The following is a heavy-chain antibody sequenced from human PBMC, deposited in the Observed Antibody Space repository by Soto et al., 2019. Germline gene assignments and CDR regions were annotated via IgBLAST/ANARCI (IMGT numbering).Heavy chain of an antibody. J-gene: IGHJ4*02. V-gene: IGHV4-34*01. CDR2: INHSGST. CDR3: ARGNPGAVAGNY. CDR1: GGSFSGYY. Sequence: SETLSLTCAVYGGSFSGYYWSWIRQPPGKGLEWIGEINHSGSTNYNPSLKSRVTISVDTSKNQFSLKLSSVTAADTAVYYCARGNPGAVAGNYWGQGTLVTVSS. D-gene: IGHD6-19*01.